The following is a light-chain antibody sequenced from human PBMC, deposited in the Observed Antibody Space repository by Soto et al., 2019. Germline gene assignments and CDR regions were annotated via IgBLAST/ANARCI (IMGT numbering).Light chain of an antibody. CDR1: QSVGRNY. V-gene: IGKV3-20*01. CDR2: DAS. J-gene: IGKJ4*01. CDR3: HQYAFSPLT. Sequence: EIVVTQSPGTLSLSPGESATLSFRASQSVGRNYLAWFQHKPSQAPRLLIYDASNRSTGVTDRFSGSGSGTDFTLSVTRLEPDDFAVYYCHQYAFSPLTVGGGTTVESK.